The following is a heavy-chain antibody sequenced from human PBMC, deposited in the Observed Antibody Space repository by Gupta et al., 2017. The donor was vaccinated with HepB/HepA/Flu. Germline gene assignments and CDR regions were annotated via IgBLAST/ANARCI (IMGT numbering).Heavy chain of an antibody. CDR1: VLTFSDYL. V-gene: IGHV3-7*01. Sequence: EVQLVESGGGLVQPGGSMRLSCPASVLTFSDYLMTWVRQAPGKGPEWVANVKYDGSETYYVDSLRGRFIISRDNAKKSVFLEMNSLRAEDTGIYYCAREARDFDHWNGYPNFRGNYYYYFMDVWGSGTTVTVSS. D-gene: IGHD3-3*01. J-gene: IGHJ6*03. CDR3: AREARDFDHWNGYPNFRGNYYYYFMDV. CDR2: VKYDGSET.